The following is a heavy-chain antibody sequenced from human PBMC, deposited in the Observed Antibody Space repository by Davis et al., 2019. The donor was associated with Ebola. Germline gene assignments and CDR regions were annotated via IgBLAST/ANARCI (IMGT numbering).Heavy chain of an antibody. CDR2: IIPIFGTA. D-gene: IGHD4-17*01. V-gene: IGHV1-69*13. CDR1: GYTFTSYG. J-gene: IGHJ4*02. CDR3: ARERMMTTVTTALGY. Sequence: AASVKVSCKASGYTFTSYGISWVRQAPGQGLEWMGGIIPIFGTANYAQKFQGRVTITADESTSTAYMELSSLRSEDTAVYYCARERMMTTVTTALGYWGQGTLVTVSS.